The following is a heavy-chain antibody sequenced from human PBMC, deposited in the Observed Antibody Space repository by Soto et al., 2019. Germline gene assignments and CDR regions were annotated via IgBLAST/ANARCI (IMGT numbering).Heavy chain of an antibody. Sequence: ASVKVSCKASGYTFTGYYMHWVRQAPGQGLEWMGWINPNSGGTNYAQKFQGWVTMTRDTSISTAYMELSSLRSEDTAVYYCESDRGSTSTSDIYGIWGKGTMGTGFS. D-gene: IGHD2-15*01. CDR3: ESDRGSTSTSDIYGI. CDR2: INPNSGGT. V-gene: IGHV1-2*04. CDR1: GYTFTGYY. J-gene: IGHJ6*04.